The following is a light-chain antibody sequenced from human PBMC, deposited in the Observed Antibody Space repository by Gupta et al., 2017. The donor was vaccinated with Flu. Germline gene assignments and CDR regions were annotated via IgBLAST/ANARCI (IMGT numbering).Light chain of an antibody. CDR1: SGHSSYA. J-gene: IGLJ3*02. V-gene: IGLV4-69*02. CDR3: QTWDTGIRV. CDR2: LNSDGSH. Sequence: QLVLTHSPSASASLGASVRLTCTLSSGHSSYAIAWHQQQPEKGPRYLMKLNSDGSHSKGDGIPDRFSGSSSGAERYLTISSLQSEDDADYYCQTWDTGIRVFGGGTKLTVL.